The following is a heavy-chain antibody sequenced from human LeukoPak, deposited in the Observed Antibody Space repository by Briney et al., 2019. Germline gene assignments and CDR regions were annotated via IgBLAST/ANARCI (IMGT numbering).Heavy chain of an antibody. CDR1: GGSISSYY. CDR3: ARDGGGSGSYARN. V-gene: IGHV4-59*12. J-gene: IGHJ4*02. Sequence: PPETLSLTCTVSGGSISSYYWSWIRQPPGKGLEWIGYIYYSGSTNYNPSLKSRVTISVDTSKNQFSLKLSSVTAAGTAVYYCARDGGGSGSYARNWGQGTLVTVSS. CDR2: IYYSGST. D-gene: IGHD3-10*01.